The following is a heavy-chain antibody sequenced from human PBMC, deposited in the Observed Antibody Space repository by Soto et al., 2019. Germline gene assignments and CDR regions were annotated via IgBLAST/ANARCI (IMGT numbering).Heavy chain of an antibody. CDR2: ISYDGSNK. D-gene: IGHD3-16*02. CDR3: AKLPMGMITFGGVIDYFDY. CDR1: GFTFSSYG. J-gene: IGHJ4*02. Sequence: GSLRLFCAASGFTFSSYGMHWVRQAPGKGLEWVAVISYDGSNKYYADSVKGRFTISRDNSKNTLYLQMNSLRAEDTAVYYCAKLPMGMITFGGVIDYFDYWGQGT. V-gene: IGHV3-30*18.